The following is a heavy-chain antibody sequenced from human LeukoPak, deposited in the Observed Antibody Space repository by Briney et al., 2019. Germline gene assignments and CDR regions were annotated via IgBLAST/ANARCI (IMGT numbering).Heavy chain of an antibody. CDR2: ISGSGSTT. V-gene: IGHV3-48*03. Sequence: PGGSLRLSCAASAFTFINYEMNWVRQAPGKGLEWVSYISGSGSTTYYADSVKGRFTISRDNTKNSLYLQMNSLRAEDTAIYYCARDQLTLYNWDDSDAFDIWGQGTMVTVSS. CDR3: ARDQLTLYNWDDSDAFDI. D-gene: IGHD1-1*01. J-gene: IGHJ3*02. CDR1: AFTFINYE.